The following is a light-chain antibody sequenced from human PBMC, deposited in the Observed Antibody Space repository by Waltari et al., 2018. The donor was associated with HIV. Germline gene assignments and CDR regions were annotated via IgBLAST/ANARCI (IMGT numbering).Light chain of an antibody. Sequence: QSALTQPASVSGSPGQSITISCTGTSSDIGAYDYVSWYQQHPGNAPQLIIYDVVNRPTGVSNRFSASKSDYTASLTISGLQAEDESVYYCSSYTTDSLSAWVFGGGTKLTVL. CDR3: SSYTTDSLSAWV. J-gene: IGLJ3*02. CDR2: DVV. CDR1: SSDIGAYDY. V-gene: IGLV2-14*03.